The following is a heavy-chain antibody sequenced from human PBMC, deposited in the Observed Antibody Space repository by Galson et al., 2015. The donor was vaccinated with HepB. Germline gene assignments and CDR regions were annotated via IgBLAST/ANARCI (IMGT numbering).Heavy chain of an antibody. J-gene: IGHJ5*02. CDR3: ARSLHYYDFWSGSPWFDP. Sequence: QSGAEVKKPGESLKISCKGSGYSFTSYWIGWVRQMPGKGLEWMGIIYPGDSDTRYSPSFQGQVTISADKSISTAYLQLSSLKASDTAMYYCARSLHYYDFWSGSPWFDPWGQGTLVTVSS. CDR1: GYSFTSYW. D-gene: IGHD3-3*01. V-gene: IGHV5-51*03. CDR2: IYPGDSDT.